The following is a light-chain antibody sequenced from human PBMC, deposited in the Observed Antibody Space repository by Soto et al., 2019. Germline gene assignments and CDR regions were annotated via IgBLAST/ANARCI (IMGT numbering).Light chain of an antibody. J-gene: IGLJ1*01. CDR2: ANN. CDR1: SSNIGAGYD. V-gene: IGLV1-40*01. CDR3: ISYTNSDTYV. Sequence: QSVLTQPPSVSGAPWERVTLSCTGSSSNIGAGYDVHWYQQLPGTAPKLLIYANNNRPSGVPDRFSGSKSGTSASLAISGLQAEDEADYYCISYTNSDTYVFGTGTKVTV.